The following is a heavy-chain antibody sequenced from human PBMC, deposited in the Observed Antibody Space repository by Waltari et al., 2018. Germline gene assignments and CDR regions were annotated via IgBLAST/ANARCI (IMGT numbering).Heavy chain of an antibody. V-gene: IGHV3-30*02. CDR3: TKDLPYSSGFFDY. J-gene: IGHJ4*02. D-gene: IGHD6-19*01. Sequence: QVQLVESGGGVVQPGGSLSLSCAASGFTFSSYGMHWVRQAPGKGLEWVAFIRYDGSNKYYADSVKGRFTISRDNSKNTLYLQMNSLRAEDTAVYYCTKDLPYSSGFFDYWGQGTLVTVSS. CDR1: GFTFSSYG. CDR2: IRYDGSNK.